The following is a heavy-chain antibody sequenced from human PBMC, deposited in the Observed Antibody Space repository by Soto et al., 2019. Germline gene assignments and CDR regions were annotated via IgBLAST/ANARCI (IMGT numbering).Heavy chain of an antibody. J-gene: IGHJ6*02. V-gene: IGHV1-69*01. D-gene: IGHD2-2*01. Sequence: QVQLVQSGAEVKKPGSSVKVSCKASGGTFSSYASSWVRQAPGQGLEWMGGIIPISGTANYAQMFQGRVTINADESTRTAYMELSSLRSEDTAVYYCARSQGSSTSLEIYYYYYYGMDVWGQGTTVTVSS. CDR3: ARSQGSSTSLEIYYYYYYGMDV. CDR1: GGTFSSYA. CDR2: IIPISGTA.